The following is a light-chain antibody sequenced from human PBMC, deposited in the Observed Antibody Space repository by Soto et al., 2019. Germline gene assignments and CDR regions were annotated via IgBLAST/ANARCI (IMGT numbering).Light chain of an antibody. CDR1: QDIGNH. J-gene: IGKJ5*01. V-gene: IGKV1-17*03. Sequence: DIQMTQSPSAMSASVGDRVTISCRASQDIGNHLAWFQQKPGKVPQRLIYAASSLQTGVPSRFSGSGSGTDFNLTINRLQTEDFATYYCLQHDSFTPTFGQGTRLEIK. CDR2: AAS. CDR3: LQHDSFTPT.